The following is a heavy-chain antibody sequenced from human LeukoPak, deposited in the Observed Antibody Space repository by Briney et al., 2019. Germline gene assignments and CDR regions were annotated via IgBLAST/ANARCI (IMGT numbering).Heavy chain of an antibody. D-gene: IGHD6-19*01. V-gene: IGHV3-30*18. J-gene: IGHJ4*02. CDR2: ISYDGSNK. CDR1: GFTFSSYG. Sequence: GGSLRLSCAASGFTFSSYGMHWVRQAPGKGLEWVAVISYDGSNKYYADSEKGRFTISRDNSKNTLYLQMNSLRAEDTAVYYCANVPSGIAVAEAYWGQGTLVTVSS. CDR3: ANVPSGIAVAEAY.